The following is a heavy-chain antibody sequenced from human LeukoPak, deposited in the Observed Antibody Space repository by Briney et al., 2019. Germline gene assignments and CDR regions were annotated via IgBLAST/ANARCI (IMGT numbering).Heavy chain of an antibody. CDR1: GYTLTELS. CDR2: FDPEDGET. V-gene: IGHV1-24*01. Sequence: ASVKVSCKVSGYTLTELSMHWVRQAPGKGLEWMGGFDPEDGETIYAQKFQGRVTMTEDTSTDTAYMELSSLRSEDTAVYYCATDAAVKWLNAYDAFDIWGQGTMVTVSS. D-gene: IGHD3-22*01. CDR3: ATDAAVKWLNAYDAFDI. J-gene: IGHJ3*02.